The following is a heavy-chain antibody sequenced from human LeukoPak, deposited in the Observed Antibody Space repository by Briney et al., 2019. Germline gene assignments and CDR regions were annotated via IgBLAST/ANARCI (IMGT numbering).Heavy chain of an antibody. CDR2: FYYTGST. J-gene: IGHJ3*02. D-gene: IGHD3-16*01. Sequence: SQTLSLTCTVSVGSITSGDDYWSWIRQPPGKGLEWNGYFYYTGSTYYNPSLKSRVTISVDTAKNQFSLKLSSVPAADTPLHYWAKYPHGGGLGDGFDIWGQGTMVTVSS. V-gene: IGHV4-30-4*01. CDR1: VGSITSGDDY. CDR3: AKYPHGGGLGDGFDI.